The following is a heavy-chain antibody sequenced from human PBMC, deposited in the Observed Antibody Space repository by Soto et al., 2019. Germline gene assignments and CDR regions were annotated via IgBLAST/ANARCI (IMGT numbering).Heavy chain of an antibody. Sequence: SKTLSLTCTVSGGSISSYYWSWIRQPPGKGLEWIGYIYYSGSTNYNPSLKSRVTISVDTSKNQFSLKLSPVTAADTAVYYCARGEAGRYYGSGSYSYYYYYIDVWGKGTTVTVSS. CDR1: GGSISSYY. CDR3: ARGEAGRYYGSGSYSYYYYYIDV. D-gene: IGHD3-10*01. V-gene: IGHV4-59*01. CDR2: IYYSGST. J-gene: IGHJ6*03.